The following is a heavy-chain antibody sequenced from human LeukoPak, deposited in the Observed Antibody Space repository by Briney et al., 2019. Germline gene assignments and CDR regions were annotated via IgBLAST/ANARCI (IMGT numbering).Heavy chain of an antibody. CDR2: IYTRGST. D-gene: IGHD2-15*01. CDR1: GGSINNYY. CDR3: ARVRYCSADICSGGDAFDI. J-gene: IGHJ3*02. Sequence: MPSETLSLTCTVSGGSINNYYWSWIRQPAGKGLEWIGRIYTRGSTNYNPSLKSRVTMSVDTSKNQFSLKLSSVTAADTAVYYCARVRYCSADICSGGDAFDIWGQGTMVSVSS. V-gene: IGHV4-4*07.